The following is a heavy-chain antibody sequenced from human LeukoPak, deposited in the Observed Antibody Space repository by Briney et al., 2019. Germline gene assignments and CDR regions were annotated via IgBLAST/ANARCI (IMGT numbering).Heavy chain of an antibody. Sequence: ASETLSLTCTVSGGSIRSYYWSWIRQPAGKGLEWIGRIYTSGSTNYNPSLKSRVTMSVDTSKNQFSLKLSSVTAADTAVYYCAREPYGSGSYFDYWGQGTLVTVSS. CDR3: AREPYGSGSYFDY. J-gene: IGHJ4*02. CDR2: IYTSGST. CDR1: GGSIRSYY. V-gene: IGHV4-4*07. D-gene: IGHD3-10*01.